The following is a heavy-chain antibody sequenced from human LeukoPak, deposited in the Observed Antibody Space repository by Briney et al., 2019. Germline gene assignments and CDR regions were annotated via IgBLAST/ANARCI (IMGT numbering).Heavy chain of an antibody. CDR1: GFTFDDYA. D-gene: IGHD6-13*01. CDR2: ISWNSGSI. Sequence: GGSLRLSCAASGFTFDDYAMHWVRQAPGKGLEWVSGISWNSGSIGYADSVKGRFTISRDNAKNSLYLQMNSLRAEDTALYYCAKDIAAAGTRDFDYWGQGTLVTVSS. CDR3: AKDIAAAGTRDFDY. J-gene: IGHJ4*02. V-gene: IGHV3-9*01.